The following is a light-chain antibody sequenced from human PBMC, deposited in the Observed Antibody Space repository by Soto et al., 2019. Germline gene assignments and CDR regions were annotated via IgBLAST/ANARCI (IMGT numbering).Light chain of an antibody. CDR3: QQYNNWPPIT. CDR1: QSVSKS. V-gene: IGKV3-15*01. CDR2: GAS. Sequence: EIVMTQSPATLSVSPGERATLSCRASQSVSKSLAWYQQKPGQAPRLLIFGASTRATGIPARFSGSGSETEFTLIISSLQSEDFAVYYCQQYNNWPPITFGQGTRLEIK. J-gene: IGKJ5*01.